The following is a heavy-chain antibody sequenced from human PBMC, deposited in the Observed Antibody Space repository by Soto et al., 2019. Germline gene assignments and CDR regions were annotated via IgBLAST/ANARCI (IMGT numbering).Heavy chain of an antibody. CDR1: GGSISSGTYS. D-gene: IGHD2-15*01. CDR3: ARGDGNTWGPWDY. Sequence: QLLESGSGLVKPSQTLSLTCAVSGGSISSGTYSWTWIRQPPGKGLEWIGFIYHSGSTYYNPSLKSRVTMSVDGSKNQFSLRLNSVTAADTAVYYCARGDGNTWGPWDYWGQGTLVTVSS. V-gene: IGHV4-30-2*01. J-gene: IGHJ4*02. CDR2: IYHSGST.